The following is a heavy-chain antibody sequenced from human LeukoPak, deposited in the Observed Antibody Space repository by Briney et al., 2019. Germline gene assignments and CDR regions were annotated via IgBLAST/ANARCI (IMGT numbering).Heavy chain of an antibody. J-gene: IGHJ3*02. V-gene: IGHV3-48*02. CDR3: ARDQTPHYYDSSGYYRNDAFDI. CDR2: ISSSSSTI. CDR1: GFTFSSYS. Sequence: GGSLRLSCAASGFTFSSYSMNWVRQAPGKGLEWVSYISSSSSTIYYADSVKGRFTISRDNAKNSLYLQMNSLRDEDTAVYYCARDQTPHYYDSSGYYRNDAFDIWGQGTMATVSS. D-gene: IGHD3-22*01.